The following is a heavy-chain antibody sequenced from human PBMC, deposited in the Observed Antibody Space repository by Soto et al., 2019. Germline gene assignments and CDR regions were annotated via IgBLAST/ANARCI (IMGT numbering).Heavy chain of an antibody. CDR1: GFSFDEYG. CDR3: AKRTGGTANGLDV. V-gene: IGHV3-9*01. Sequence: EVQLVESGGGLVQPGRSLRLSCAASGFSFDEYGMHWVRQGPGKGLEWVSGISWSSATIGYADSVKGRFSISRDNDKRSLYLQMSSLRPEDTALYYCAKRTGGTANGLDVWGQGITVTVSS. J-gene: IGHJ6*02. CDR2: ISWSSATI. D-gene: IGHD2-21*02.